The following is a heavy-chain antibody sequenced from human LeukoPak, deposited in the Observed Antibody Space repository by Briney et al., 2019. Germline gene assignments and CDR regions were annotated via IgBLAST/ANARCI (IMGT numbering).Heavy chain of an antibody. CDR2: VYSSGST. Sequence: SETLSLTCTVSGGSIWSYYWSWLRQPPGKGLEWIGYVYSSGSTNHNPSLKSRATISIDTSKNQFSLRLGSVTAADTAVYFCARSSAWSPFDSRGQGILVTVSS. V-gene: IGHV4-59*01. CDR3: ARSSAWSPFDS. D-gene: IGHD6-19*01. CDR1: GGSIWSYY. J-gene: IGHJ4*02.